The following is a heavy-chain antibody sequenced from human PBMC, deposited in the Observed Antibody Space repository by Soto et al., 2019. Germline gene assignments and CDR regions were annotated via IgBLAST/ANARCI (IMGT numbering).Heavy chain of an antibody. J-gene: IGHJ6*02. CDR1: GFTFSSYW. CDR3: ARCPVRGYAYYYGMDV. Sequence: GGSLRLSCAASGFTFSSYWMHWVRQAPGKGLVWVSRINSDGSSTSYADSVKGRFTTSRDNAKNTLYLQMNSLRAEDTAVYYCARCPVRGYAYYYGMDVWGQGTTVTVSS. D-gene: IGHD3-10*01. V-gene: IGHV3-74*01. CDR2: INSDGSST.